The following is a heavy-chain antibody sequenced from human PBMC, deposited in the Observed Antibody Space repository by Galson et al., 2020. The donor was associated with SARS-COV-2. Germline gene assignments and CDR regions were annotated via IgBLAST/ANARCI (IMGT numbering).Heavy chain of an antibody. D-gene: IGHD6-13*01. CDR2: TYYRSQWST. CDR3: AGRVAGAGSLHI. J-gene: IGHJ3*02. CDR1: GDSVSSNSAA. Sequence: QTLSLTCAISGDSVSSNSAAWNWIRQSPSRGLEWLGRTYYRSQWSTDYAVSVKSRITINPDTSKNQFSLQLNSVTPEDTAIYYCAGRVAGAGSLHIWGQGTIVIVSS. V-gene: IGHV6-1*01.